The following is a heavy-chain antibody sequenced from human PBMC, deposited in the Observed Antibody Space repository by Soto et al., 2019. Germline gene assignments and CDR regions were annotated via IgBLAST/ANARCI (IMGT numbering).Heavy chain of an antibody. CDR2: IYYSGST. CDR3: ARTMVGARAGYFDY. J-gene: IGHJ4*02. D-gene: IGHD1-26*01. V-gene: IGHV4-61*01. Sequence: HTLSLTCPVSGVSGSSGSYYGSWIREPPGKGLEWIGYIYYSGSTNYNPSIKSRVTISVDTSKNQFYLKLSSVTAADTDVYYCARTMVGARAGYFDYWGRGTLVTVSS. CDR1: GVSGSSGSYY.